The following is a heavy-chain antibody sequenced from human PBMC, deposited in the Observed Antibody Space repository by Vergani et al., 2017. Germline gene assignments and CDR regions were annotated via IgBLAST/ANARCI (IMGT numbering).Heavy chain of an antibody. CDR1: GYSISSGYY. V-gene: IGHV4-38-2*02. CDR2: IYHSGST. J-gene: IGHJ4*02. D-gene: IGHD5-12*01. Sequence: QVQLQESGPGLVKSSQTLSLTCTVSGYSISSGYYWGWIRQPPGKGLEWIANIYHSGSTYYSTSLKSRVTISVDTSKNQFSLRLTSVTAADTAGYYCARLAVATINYFDYWGQGILVTVSS. CDR3: ARLAVATINYFDY.